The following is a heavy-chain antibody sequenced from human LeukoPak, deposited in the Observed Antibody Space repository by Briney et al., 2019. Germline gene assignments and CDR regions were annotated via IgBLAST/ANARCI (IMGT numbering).Heavy chain of an antibody. CDR1: GFTVSSDY. Sequence: PGGSLRPPCSASGFTVSSDYMSWVRQAPGKGLAWLSVIYSGGTTYYADSVKGRFTISRDNSRNTVYLQMNSLRVEDTAMYYCTRGGSVPATRSFDYWGQGTLVTVSS. D-gene: IGHD6-19*01. CDR3: TRGGSVPATRSFDY. CDR2: IYSGGTT. V-gene: IGHV3-66*01. J-gene: IGHJ4*02.